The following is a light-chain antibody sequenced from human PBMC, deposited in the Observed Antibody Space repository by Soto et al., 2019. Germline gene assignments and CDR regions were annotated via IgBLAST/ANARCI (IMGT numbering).Light chain of an antibody. V-gene: IGKV1-5*01. CDR3: QQYTTYWT. CDR1: QSVSNW. CDR2: DAS. J-gene: IGKJ1*01. Sequence: DILLTQSTYTLCASVGGRFTMTCRASQSVSNWLAWYQQKPGKAPKLLIYDASTLEAGVPSRFSGSGSGTEFTLSISSLQPDDYATYYCQQYTTYWTFGQGTKVDIK.